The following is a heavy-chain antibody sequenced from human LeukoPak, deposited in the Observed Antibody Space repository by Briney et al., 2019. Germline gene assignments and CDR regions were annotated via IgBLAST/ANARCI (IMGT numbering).Heavy chain of an antibody. CDR3: AKRDGAY. Sequence: GGSLRLSCAASGFTFSNYAMSWVRQAPGKGLEWVSAISGSGGSTYYAGSVKGRFMISRDTSMNTLYLQMNSLRVEDTALYYCAKRDGAYWGQGTLVTVSS. CDR1: GFTFSNYA. V-gene: IGHV3-23*01. D-gene: IGHD4-17*01. J-gene: IGHJ4*02. CDR2: ISGSGGST.